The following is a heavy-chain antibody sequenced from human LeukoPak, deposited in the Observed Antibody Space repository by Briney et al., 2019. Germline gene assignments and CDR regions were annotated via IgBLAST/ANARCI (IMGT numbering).Heavy chain of an antibody. D-gene: IGHD3-16*02. Sequence: GSSVKVSCKASGYTFTGYYMHWVRQAPGQGLEWMGWINPNSGGTNYAQKFQGRVTMTRDTSISTAYMELSRLRSDDTAVYYCAISMITFGGVIVNDAFDIWGQGTMVTVSS. CDR2: INPNSGGT. CDR1: GYTFTGYY. V-gene: IGHV1-2*02. CDR3: AISMITFGGVIVNDAFDI. J-gene: IGHJ3*02.